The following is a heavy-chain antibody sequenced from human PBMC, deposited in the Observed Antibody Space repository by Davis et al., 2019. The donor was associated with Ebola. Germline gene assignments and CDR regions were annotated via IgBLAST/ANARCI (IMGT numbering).Heavy chain of an antibody. Sequence: GSLSLSCAASGFTFRSYWMSWVRQAPGKGLEWVATIKPDGSDKYFVDSVKGRFTISRDNARRSLYLQMNSLRFEDTALYYCAKGARWGQGTPVTVSS. D-gene: IGHD5-12*01. CDR1: GFTFRSYW. CDR3: AKGAR. CDR2: IKPDGSDK. J-gene: IGHJ4*02. V-gene: IGHV3-7*03.